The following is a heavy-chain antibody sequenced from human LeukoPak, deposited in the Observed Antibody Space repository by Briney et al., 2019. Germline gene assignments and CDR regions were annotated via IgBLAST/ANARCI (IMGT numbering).Heavy chain of an antibody. J-gene: IGHJ5*02. Sequence: PSETLSLTCTVSGGSISSYYWSWIRQPPGKGLEWIGYIYYSGSTNYNPSLKSRVTISVDTSKNQFSLKLSSVTAADTAVYYCARTTYSGSYYWFDPWAREPWSPSPQ. V-gene: IGHV4-59*01. D-gene: IGHD1-26*01. CDR2: IYYSGST. CDR1: GGSISSYY. CDR3: ARTTYSGSYYWFDP.